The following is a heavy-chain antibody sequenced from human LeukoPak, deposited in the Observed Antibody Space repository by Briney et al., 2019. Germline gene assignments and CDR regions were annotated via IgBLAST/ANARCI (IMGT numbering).Heavy chain of an antibody. Sequence: SVKVSCKASGYTFTSYDINWVRQAPGQGLEWMGRIIPILGIANYAQKFQGRVTITADKSTSTAYMELSSLRSEDTAVYYCARGGDYYDYWGQGTLVTVS. CDR1: GYTFTSYD. J-gene: IGHJ4*02. D-gene: IGHD2-15*01. CDR2: IIPILGIA. CDR3: ARGGDYYDY. V-gene: IGHV1-69*04.